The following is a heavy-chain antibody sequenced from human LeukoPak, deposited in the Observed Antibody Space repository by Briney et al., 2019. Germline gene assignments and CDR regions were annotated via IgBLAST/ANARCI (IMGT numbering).Heavy chain of an antibody. CDR1: GYTFTGYY. J-gene: IGHJ6*03. V-gene: IGHV1-2*02. Sequence: ASVTVSCKASGYTFTGYYIHWVRQAPGQGLEWMGWINPNSGGTTYAQKFQGRVTMTRDTSISTAYMEVSRLRSDDTAIFYCALGATSATAHYSYMDVWGKGTTVTVSS. CDR2: INPNSGGT. D-gene: IGHD1-26*01. CDR3: ALGATSATAHYSYMDV.